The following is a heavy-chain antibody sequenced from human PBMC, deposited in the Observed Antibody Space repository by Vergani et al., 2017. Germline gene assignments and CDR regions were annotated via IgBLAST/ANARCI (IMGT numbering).Heavy chain of an antibody. Sequence: EVQLLESGGGLVQPGGSLRLTCAASEFTFSNYAMNWVRQAPGKGLEGFSGISGSGVSAYYADSVKGRFTISRDNCKNMLFLQMNNLRTEDTAIYYCAKQYFVSGNYLFDYWGQGTLVTVSA. CDR1: EFTFSNYA. J-gene: IGHJ4*02. D-gene: IGHD3-10*01. V-gene: IGHV3-23*01. CDR2: ISGSGVSA. CDR3: AKQYFVSGNYLFDY.